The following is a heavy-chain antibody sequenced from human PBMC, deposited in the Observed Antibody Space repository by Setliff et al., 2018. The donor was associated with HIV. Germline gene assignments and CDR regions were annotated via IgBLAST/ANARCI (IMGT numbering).Heavy chain of an antibody. CDR3: ARVYYFDSSGYYQRGDVFDI. V-gene: IGHV4-59*01. CDR1: GGSFSGYY. CDR2: IYDSGSP. D-gene: IGHD3-22*01. Sequence: PSETLSLTCAVYGGSFSGYYWSWIRQPPGKGLEWIGYIYDSGSPKYNPSLKSRVTISIDTSKSQISLKLTSVTAADTAMYHCARVYYFDSSGYYQRGDVFDIWGQGTMVTVSS. J-gene: IGHJ3*02.